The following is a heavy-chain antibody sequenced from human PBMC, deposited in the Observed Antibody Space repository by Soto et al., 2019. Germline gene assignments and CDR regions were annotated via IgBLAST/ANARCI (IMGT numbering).Heavy chain of an antibody. J-gene: IGHJ4*02. CDR2: IYYSGST. CDR1: GGSISSGDYY. CDR3: ARTNYYDSSGYPGVFDY. V-gene: IGHV4-30-4*01. D-gene: IGHD3-22*01. Sequence: SETLSLTCTVSGGSISSGDYYWSWIRQPPGKGLEWIGYIYYSGSTYYNPSLKSRVTISVDTSKNQFSLKLSSVTAADTAVYYCARTNYYDSSGYPGVFDYWGQGILVTVSS.